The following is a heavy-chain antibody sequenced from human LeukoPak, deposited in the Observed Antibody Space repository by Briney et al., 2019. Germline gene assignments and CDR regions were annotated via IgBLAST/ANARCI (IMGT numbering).Heavy chain of an antibody. Sequence: PSETLSLTCTVSGGSISSSSYYWGWIRQPPGKGLEWIGSIYYSGSTYYNPSLKSRVTISVDTSKNQFSLKLSSVTAADTAVYYCASSYDFWSGTPTPPCPQFDPWGQGTLVTVSS. CDR1: GGSISSSSYY. CDR3: ASSYDFWSGTPTPPCPQFDP. D-gene: IGHD3-3*01. CDR2: IYYSGST. J-gene: IGHJ5*02. V-gene: IGHV4-39*01.